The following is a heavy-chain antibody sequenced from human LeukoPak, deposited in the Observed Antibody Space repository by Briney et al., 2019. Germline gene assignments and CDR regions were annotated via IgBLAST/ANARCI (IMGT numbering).Heavy chain of an antibody. CDR3: ARVDGGGYDSIAYYYYGMDV. CDR1: GFTFSGSA. V-gene: IGHV3-74*01. J-gene: IGHJ6*04. CDR2: INSDGSST. Sequence: GGSLKLSCAASGFTFSGSAMHWVRQASGKGLVWVSRINSDGSSTSYADSVKGRFTISRDNAKNTLYLQMNSLRAEDTAVYYCARVDGGGYDSIAYYYYGMDVWGKGTTVTVSS. D-gene: IGHD5-12*01.